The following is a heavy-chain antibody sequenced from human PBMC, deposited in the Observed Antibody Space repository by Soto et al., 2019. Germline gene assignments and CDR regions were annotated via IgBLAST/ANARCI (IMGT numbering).Heavy chain of an antibody. Sequence: QVQLVQSGAEVKKPGSSVKVSCKASGGTFSSYAISWVRQAPGQGLEWMGGIIPIFGTANYAQKFQGRVTIAAYESTSTAYRELSSLRSEDTAVYYCARGRDTAIVNRFYYSYGMAVWGQGTTVTVSS. CDR1: GGTFSSYA. CDR2: IIPIFGTA. V-gene: IGHV1-69*19. D-gene: IGHD5-18*01. CDR3: ARGRDTAIVNRFYYSYGMAV. J-gene: IGHJ6*02.